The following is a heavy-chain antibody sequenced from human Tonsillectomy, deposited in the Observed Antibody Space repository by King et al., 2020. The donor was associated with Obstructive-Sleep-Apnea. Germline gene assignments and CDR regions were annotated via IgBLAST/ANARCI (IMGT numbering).Heavy chain of an antibody. D-gene: IGHD6-13*01. Sequence: VQLVESGGGLVQPGGSLRLSFAASVFGFSSFWMHWVRQTPGKGLLLCSRVIIDGSRTRYADSVKGRLTISLDNAKNTLYLQMNSLRAEDTAVYYCARELAAAGPGVDYWGQGTLVTVSS. V-gene: IGHV3-74*01. CDR1: VFGFSSFW. CDR3: ARELAAAGPGVDY. CDR2: VIIDGSRT. J-gene: IGHJ4*02.